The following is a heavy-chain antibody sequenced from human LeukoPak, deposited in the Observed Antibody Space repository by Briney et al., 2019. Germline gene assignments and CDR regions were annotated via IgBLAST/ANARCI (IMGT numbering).Heavy chain of an antibody. Sequence: GGSLRLSCAASGFSFSDHYMDWVRQAPGKGLEWVGRTRNKANSYTTEYAASVKGRFTISRDDSKNSLYLQMNSLKTEDTAVYYCAREWFGEFHYYYGMDVWGQGTTVTVSS. V-gene: IGHV3-72*01. J-gene: IGHJ6*02. CDR2: TRNKANSYTT. D-gene: IGHD3-10*01. CDR3: AREWFGEFHYYYGMDV. CDR1: GFSFSDHY.